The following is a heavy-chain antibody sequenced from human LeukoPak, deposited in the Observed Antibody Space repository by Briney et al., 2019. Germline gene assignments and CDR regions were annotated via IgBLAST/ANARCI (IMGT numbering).Heavy chain of an antibody. V-gene: IGHV4-34*01. J-gene: IGHJ4*02. CDR3: ARWRGLGYCSGGSCYSPYYFDY. CDR1: GGSFSGYY. D-gene: IGHD2-15*01. Sequence: SETLSLTCAVYGGSFSGYYWSWIRQPPGKGLEWIGEINHSGSTNYNPSLKSRVTISVDTSENQFSLKLSSVTAADTAVYYCARWRGLGYCSGGSCYSPYYFDYWGQGTLVTVSS. CDR2: INHSGST.